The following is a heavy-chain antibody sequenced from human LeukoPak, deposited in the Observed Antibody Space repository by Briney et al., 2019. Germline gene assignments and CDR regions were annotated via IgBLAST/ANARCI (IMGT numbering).Heavy chain of an antibody. CDR3: EGPIHHLQRQRQELTVSANEQPESRGHGRVLLCERPKGVLLSFGELTNGPVDY. V-gene: IGHV3-20*04. Sequence: GGSLRLSCAASGFTFDDYGMSWVRQAPGKGLEWVSGINWNGGSTGYADSVKGRFTISRDNAKNSLYLQMNSLRAEDTAVYYCEGPIHHLQRQRQELTVSANEQPESRGHGRVLLCERPKGVLLSFGELTNGPVDYWGQGTLVTVSS. D-gene: IGHD3-10*01. J-gene: IGHJ4*02. CDR2: INWNGGST. CDR1: GFTFDDYG.